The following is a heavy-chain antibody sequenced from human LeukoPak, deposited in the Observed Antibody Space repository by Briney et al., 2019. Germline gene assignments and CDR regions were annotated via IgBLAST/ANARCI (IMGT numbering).Heavy chain of an antibody. D-gene: IGHD1-26*01. Sequence: SETLSLTCTVSGGSISSYYWSWIRQPPGKGLEWIGYIYYSGGTNYNPSLKSRVTISVDTSKNQFSLKLSSVTAADTAVYYCARSVGATYFDYWGQGTLVTVSS. CDR2: IYYSGGT. V-gene: IGHV4-59*01. J-gene: IGHJ4*02. CDR3: ARSVGATYFDY. CDR1: GGSISSYY.